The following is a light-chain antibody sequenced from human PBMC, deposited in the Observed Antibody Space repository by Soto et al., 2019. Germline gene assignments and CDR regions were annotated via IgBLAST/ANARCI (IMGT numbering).Light chain of an antibody. CDR3: AAWDDSLTVV. CDR2: SNN. Sequence: QSVLTQPPSASGTPGQRVTISCSGSSSNIGSNTVNWYQQLPGTAPKLLIYSNNQRPSGVPARFSGSKSGTSASLAISGLQSEDEADYYCAAWDDSLTVVFGGGTKVTVL. V-gene: IGLV1-44*01. J-gene: IGLJ2*01. CDR1: SSNIGSNT.